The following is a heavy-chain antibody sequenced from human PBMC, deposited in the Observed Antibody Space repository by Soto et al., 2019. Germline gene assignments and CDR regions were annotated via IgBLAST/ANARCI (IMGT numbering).Heavy chain of an antibody. CDR3: AKGDSSSWLYYYYYMDV. CDR1: GFTFSSYA. CDR2: ISGSGGST. J-gene: IGHJ6*03. D-gene: IGHD6-13*01. V-gene: IGHV3-23*01. Sequence: GGSLRLSCAASGFTFSSYAMSWVRQAPGKGLEWVSAISGSGGSTYYADSVKGRFTISRDNSKNTLYLQMNSLRAEDTAVYYCAKGDSSSWLYYYYYMDVWGKGTTVTVSS.